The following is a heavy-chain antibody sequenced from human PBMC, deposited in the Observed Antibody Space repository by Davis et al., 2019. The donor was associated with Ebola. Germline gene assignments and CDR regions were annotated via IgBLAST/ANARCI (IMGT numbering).Heavy chain of an antibody. CDR1: GGSINSDY. CDR3: ARDYYDSNGYLYYFDH. CDR2: FYYNGSP. Sequence: MPSETLSLTCSVSGGSINSDYWSWIRQPPGKGLEWIGYFYYNGSPHYNPSLKSRVTISVDTSKNQFSLKLSSVTAADTAVYYCARDYYDSNGYLYYFDHWGQGTLVTVSS. D-gene: IGHD3-22*01. J-gene: IGHJ4*02. V-gene: IGHV4-59*12.